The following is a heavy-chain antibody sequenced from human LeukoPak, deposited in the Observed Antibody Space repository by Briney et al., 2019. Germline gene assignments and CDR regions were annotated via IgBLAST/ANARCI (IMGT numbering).Heavy chain of an antibody. CDR2: VNPHSGGR. CDR1: GYTFSDYF. CDR3: ARVRDRLSSFYPAA. V-gene: IGHV1-2*02. J-gene: IGHJ4*02. D-gene: IGHD6-13*01. Sequence: GASVKVSCKASGYTFSDYFINWVRQAPGQGLEWMGWVNPHSGGRNLAQKFQGRVTMTRDTSSTTAYLELSGLTSDDTAMYYCARVRDRLSSFYPAAWGQGTLVTVSS.